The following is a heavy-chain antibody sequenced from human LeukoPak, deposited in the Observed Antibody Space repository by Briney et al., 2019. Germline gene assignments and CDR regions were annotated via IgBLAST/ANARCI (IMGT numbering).Heavy chain of an antibody. D-gene: IGHD6-19*01. V-gene: IGHV4-59*08. CDR3: ARRAVAGRYYGMDV. Sequence: WETLSLTCTVSGVSISSYYWSWIRQPPGKGLEWIGYIYYSGSTNYNPSLKSRVTISVDTSKNQFSLKLSSVTAADTAVYYCARRAVAGRYYGMDVWGQGPTVPVSS. CDR2: IYYSGST. J-gene: IGHJ6*02. CDR1: GVSISSYY.